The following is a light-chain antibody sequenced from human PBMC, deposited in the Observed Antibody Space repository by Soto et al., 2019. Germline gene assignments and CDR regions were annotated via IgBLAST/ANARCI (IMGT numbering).Light chain of an antibody. CDR3: QQYNNWPPMYT. J-gene: IGKJ2*01. CDR2: GAS. V-gene: IGKV3-15*01. CDR1: QSVISN. Sequence: EIVMTQSPATLSVSPGERATLSCRASQSVISNFAWYQQKPGQAPRILIYGASTRATGIPARFSGSGSGTEFTLTISSLQSEDFAVYYCQQYNNWPPMYTFGQGTKLEIK.